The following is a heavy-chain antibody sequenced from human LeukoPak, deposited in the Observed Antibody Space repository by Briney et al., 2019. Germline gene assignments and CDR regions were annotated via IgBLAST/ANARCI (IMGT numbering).Heavy chain of an antibody. V-gene: IGHV3-21*01. J-gene: IGHJ6*02. CDR2: ISSSGNSI. Sequence: PGGSLRLSCAASGFTFSTFNMNWVRQAPGKGLEWVSSISSSGNSIYYADSVKGRFTISRHNDKNSVYLQTDGLRAEDTAVYYCATYTNWVAGDVWGQGTTVSVSS. D-gene: IGHD1-1*01. CDR3: ATYTNWVAGDV. CDR1: GFTFSTFN.